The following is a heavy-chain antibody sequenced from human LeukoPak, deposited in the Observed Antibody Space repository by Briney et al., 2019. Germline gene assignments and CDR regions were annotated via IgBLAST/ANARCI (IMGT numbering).Heavy chain of an antibody. D-gene: IGHD3-9*01. CDR3: AKRMGRYDILTGHNY. V-gene: IGHV3-23*01. CDR2: ISGSGGST. Sequence: GGSLRLSCAASGFTFSRYWLSWVRQAPGKGLEWVSAISGSGGSTYYADSVKGRFTISRDNSKNTLYLQMNSLRAEDTAVYYCAKRMGRYDILTGHNYWGQGTLVTVSS. J-gene: IGHJ4*02. CDR1: GFTFSRYW.